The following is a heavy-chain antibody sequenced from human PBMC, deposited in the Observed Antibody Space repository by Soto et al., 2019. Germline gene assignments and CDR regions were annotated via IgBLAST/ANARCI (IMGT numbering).Heavy chain of an antibody. J-gene: IGHJ4*02. CDR2: ISSGSTTI. Sequence: PGGSLRLSCATTGFSFTIFGMHWVRQAPGRGLELIAFISSGSTTIKYADSVRGRFTVSRDNAKSSLFLQMDSLRDEDTGVYYCAREVDLDGTWGILGHWGQGDQVTVSS. V-gene: IGHV3-48*02. D-gene: IGHD6-19*01. CDR1: GFSFTIFG. CDR3: AREVDLDGTWGILGH.